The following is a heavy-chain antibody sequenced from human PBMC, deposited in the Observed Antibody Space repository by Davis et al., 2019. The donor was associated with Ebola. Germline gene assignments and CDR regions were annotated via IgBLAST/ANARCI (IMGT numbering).Heavy chain of an antibody. J-gene: IGHJ6*02. V-gene: IGHV3-23*01. Sequence: GGSLRLSCAASGFTFSSYAMSWVRQAPGTGLEWVSAISGCGGSTYYADSVKGRFTISRDNAKNSLYLQMNSLRAEDTAVYYCAREDWTYYYYGMDVWGQGTTVTVSS. D-gene: IGHD3/OR15-3a*01. CDR2: ISGCGGST. CDR1: GFTFSSYA. CDR3: AREDWTYYYYGMDV.